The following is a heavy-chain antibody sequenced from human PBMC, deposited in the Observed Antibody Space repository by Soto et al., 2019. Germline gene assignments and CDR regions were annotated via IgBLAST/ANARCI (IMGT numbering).Heavy chain of an antibody. CDR2: IYYSGST. CDR1: GGSISSYY. J-gene: IGHJ5*02. V-gene: IGHV4-59*08. D-gene: IGHD2-15*01. CDR3: ARRGCSGGSCYLDNWFDP. Sequence: SETLSLTCTVSGGSISSYYWSWIRQPPGKGLEWIGYIYYSGSTNYNPSLKSRVTISVDTSKNQFSLKLSSVTAADTAVYYCARRGCSGGSCYLDNWFDPWGQGTLVTVSS.